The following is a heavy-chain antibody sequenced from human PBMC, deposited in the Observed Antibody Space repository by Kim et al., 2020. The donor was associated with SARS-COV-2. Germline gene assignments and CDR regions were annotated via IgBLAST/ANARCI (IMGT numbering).Heavy chain of an antibody. D-gene: IGHD6-13*01. CDR1: GGSISSSSYY. CDR3: ARHLVRIAAAGAFDI. CDR2: IYYSGST. V-gene: IGHV4-39*01. Sequence: SETLSLTCTVSGGSISSSSYYWGWIRQPPGKGLEWIGSIYYSGSTYYNPSLKSRVTISVDTSKNQFSLKLSSVTAADTAVYYCARHLVRIAAAGAFDIWGQGTMVTVSS. J-gene: IGHJ3*02.